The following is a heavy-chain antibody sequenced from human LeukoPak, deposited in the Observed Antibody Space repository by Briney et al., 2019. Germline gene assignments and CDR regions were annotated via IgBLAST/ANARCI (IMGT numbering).Heavy chain of an antibody. D-gene: IGHD1-26*01. CDR2: ISSSSSYI. Sequence: GGSLRLSCAASGFTFSSYSMNWVRQAPGKGLEWVSSISSSSSYIYYADSVKGQFTISRDNAKNSLYLQMNSLRAEDTALYYCAKEILNAIVGATAFDYWGQGTLDTVSS. CDR1: GFTFSSYS. V-gene: IGHV3-21*04. CDR3: AKEILNAIVGATAFDY. J-gene: IGHJ4*02.